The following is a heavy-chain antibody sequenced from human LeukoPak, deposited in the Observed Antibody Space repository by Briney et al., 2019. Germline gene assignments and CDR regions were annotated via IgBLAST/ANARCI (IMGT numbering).Heavy chain of an antibody. CDR1: GFTFSSYS. J-gene: IGHJ4*02. V-gene: IGHV3-21*01. Sequence: GGSLRLSCAASGFTFSSYSMNWVRQAPGKGREWVSSISSSSSYISYADSVKGRFTISRDKAKNSLYLQMNSLRAEDTAVYYCARVGVWGQGTLVTVSS. CDR2: ISSSSSYI. CDR3: ARVGV.